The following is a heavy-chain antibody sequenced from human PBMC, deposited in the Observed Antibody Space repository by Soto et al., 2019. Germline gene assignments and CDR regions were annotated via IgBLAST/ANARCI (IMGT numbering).Heavy chain of an antibody. CDR1: GGTFSSYA. Sequence: SVKVSCKASGGTFSSYAISWVRQAPGQGLEWMGGIIPIFGTANYAQKFQGRVTVTADESTSTAYMELSSLRSEDTAVYYCAAGYYYDSSGYYYGLDYWGQGTLVTVSS. D-gene: IGHD3-22*01. CDR3: AAGYYYDSSGYYYGLDY. CDR2: IIPIFGTA. V-gene: IGHV1-69*13. J-gene: IGHJ4*02.